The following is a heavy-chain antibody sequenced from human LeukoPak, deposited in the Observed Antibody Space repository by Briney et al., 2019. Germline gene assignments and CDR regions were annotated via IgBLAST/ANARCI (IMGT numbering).Heavy chain of an antibody. V-gene: IGHV1-46*01. CDR3: ARGSIDDILTGYYSRYYFDY. CDR2: INPSGGST. CDR1: GYTFTSYY. Sequence: GASVKVSCKASGYTFTSYYMHWVRQAPGQGLEWMGIINPSGGSTSYAQKFQGRVTMTGDTSTSTVYMELSSLRSEDTAVYYCARGSIDDILTGYYSRYYFDYWGQGTLVTVSS. D-gene: IGHD3-9*01. J-gene: IGHJ4*02.